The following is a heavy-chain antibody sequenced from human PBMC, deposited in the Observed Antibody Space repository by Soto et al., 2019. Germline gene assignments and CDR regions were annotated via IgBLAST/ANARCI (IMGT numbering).Heavy chain of an antibody. CDR2: IKSKTDGGTT. J-gene: IGHJ6*02. CDR1: GFTFSNAW. Sequence: GGSLRLSCAASGFTFSNAWMNWVRQAPGKGLEWVGRIKSKTDGGTTDYAAPVKGRFTISRDDSKNTLYLQMNSLKTEDTAVYDCTAGMVVKRGMDVWGQGTTVTVSS. V-gene: IGHV3-15*07. CDR3: TAGMVVKRGMDV. D-gene: IGHD2-21*01.